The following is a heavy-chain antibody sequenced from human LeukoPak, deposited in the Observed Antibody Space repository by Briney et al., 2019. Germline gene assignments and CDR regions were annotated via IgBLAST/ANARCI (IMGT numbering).Heavy chain of an antibody. CDR3: ARGNGDLPR. V-gene: IGHV4-59*01. CDR1: GGSISSYY. CDR2: IYYSGST. Sequence: PSETLSLTCTVSGGSISSYYWSWIRQPPGKGLEWIGYIYYSGSTNYNPPLKSRVTISVDTSKNQFSLKLSSVTAADTAVYYCARGNGDLPRWGQGTLVTVSS. J-gene: IGHJ4*02. D-gene: IGHD4-17*01.